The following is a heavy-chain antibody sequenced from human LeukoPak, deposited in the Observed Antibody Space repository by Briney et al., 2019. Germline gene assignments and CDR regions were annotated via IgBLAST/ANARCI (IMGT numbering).Heavy chain of an antibody. CDR1: GYSFTSYW. J-gene: IGHJ4*02. Sequence: GESLKISCKGSGYSFTSYWIGWVRQMPGKGLEWMGIIYPGDSDTRYSPSFQGQVTISADKSISTAYLQWSSLKAPDTAMYYCARGHYDSSGYYDYYFDYWGQGTLVTVSS. V-gene: IGHV5-51*01. CDR3: ARGHYDSSGYYDYYFDY. CDR2: IYPGDSDT. D-gene: IGHD3-22*01.